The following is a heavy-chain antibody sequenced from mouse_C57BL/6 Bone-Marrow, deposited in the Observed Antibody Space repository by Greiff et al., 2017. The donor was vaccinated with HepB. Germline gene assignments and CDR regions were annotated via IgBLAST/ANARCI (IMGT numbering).Heavy chain of an antibody. Sequence: EVMLVESGGDLVKPGGSLKLSCAASGFNFSSYGMSWVRQTPDKRLEWVATISSGGSYTYYPDSVKGRFTISRDNAKNTLYLQMSSLKSEDTAMYYCARGYYGSSNYCDYRGQGTTLTVSS. CDR2: ISSGGSYT. V-gene: IGHV5-6*01. CDR3: ARGYYGSSNYCDY. CDR1: GFNFSSYG. J-gene: IGHJ2*01. D-gene: IGHD1-1*01.